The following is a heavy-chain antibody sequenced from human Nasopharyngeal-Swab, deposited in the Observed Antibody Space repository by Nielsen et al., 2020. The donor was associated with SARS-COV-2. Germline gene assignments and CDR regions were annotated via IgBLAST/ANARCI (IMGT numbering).Heavy chain of an antibody. CDR3: ARLGVYCSGGSCYGWFDP. V-gene: IGHV5-10-1*01. Sequence: GESLKISCKGSGYSFTSYWISWVRQMPGKGLEWMGRIDPSDSYTNYSPSFQGHVTISADKSISTAYLQWSSLKASDTAMYYCARLGVYCSGGSCYGWFDPWGQGTLGTVSS. D-gene: IGHD2-15*01. J-gene: IGHJ5*02. CDR1: GYSFTSYW. CDR2: IDPSDSYT.